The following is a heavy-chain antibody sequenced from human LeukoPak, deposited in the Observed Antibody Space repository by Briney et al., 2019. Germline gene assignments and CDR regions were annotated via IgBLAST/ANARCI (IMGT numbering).Heavy chain of an antibody. D-gene: IGHD3-22*01. Sequence: TSETLSLTCAVSGGSISSGDYYWSWIRQPPGKGLEWIGYIYYSGSTYYNPSLKSRVTISVDTSKNQFSLKLSSVTAADTAVHYCAREAYYYDSSGYRVQRYFDYWGQGTLVTVSS. V-gene: IGHV4-30-4*01. CDR3: AREAYYYDSSGYRVQRYFDY. J-gene: IGHJ4*02. CDR1: GGSISSGDYY. CDR2: IYYSGST.